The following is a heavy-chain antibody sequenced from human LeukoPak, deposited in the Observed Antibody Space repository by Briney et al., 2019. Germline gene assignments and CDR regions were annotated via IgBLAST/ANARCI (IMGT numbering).Heavy chain of an antibody. CDR3: ALTEVVAATPYY. J-gene: IGHJ4*02. CDR2: IYYSGST. CDR1: GGSISSGDYY. V-gene: IGHV4-30-4*08. D-gene: IGHD2-15*01. Sequence: SQTLSLTCTVSGGSISSGDYYWSWIRQPPGKGLEWIGYIYYSGSTYYNPSLKSRVTISVDTSKNQFSLKLSSVTAADTAVYYCALTEVVAATPYYWGQGTLVAVSS.